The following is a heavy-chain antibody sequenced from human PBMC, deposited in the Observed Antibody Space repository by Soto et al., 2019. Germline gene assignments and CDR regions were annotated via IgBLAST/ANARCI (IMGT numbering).Heavy chain of an antibody. V-gene: IGHV3-23*01. CDR2: ISGSGGST. J-gene: IGHJ4*02. CDR1: GFTFSTYS. Sequence: GGSLRLSCAASGFTFSTYSMNWVRQAPGKGLEWVSTISGSGGSTYYADSVRGRFTISRDNSKNTLYLQMNSLRAEDTAVYYCAYSSTPFDYWGQGTLVTVSS. D-gene: IGHD6-13*01. CDR3: AYSSTPFDY.